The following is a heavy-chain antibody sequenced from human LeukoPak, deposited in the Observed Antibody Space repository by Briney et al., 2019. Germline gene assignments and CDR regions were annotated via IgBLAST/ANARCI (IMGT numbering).Heavy chain of an antibody. CDR3: ARGRSNRDS. CDR2: INHSGSSGIT. V-gene: IGHV4-34*01. CDR1: GGSFSGYY. Sequence: PSETLSLTCAVYGGSFSGYYWSWIRQPPGKGLEWIGEINHSGSSGITNYNQSLKSRVTISVDTSRKQFFLKLSSVTVADTAVYYCARGRSNRDSWGQGTLVTVSS. J-gene: IGHJ4*02.